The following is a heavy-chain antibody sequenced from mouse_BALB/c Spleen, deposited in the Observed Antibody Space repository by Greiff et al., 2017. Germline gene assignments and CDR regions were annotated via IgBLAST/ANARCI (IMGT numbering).Heavy chain of an antibody. CDR2: ISSGGSYT. V-gene: IGHV5-6*02. CDR1: GFTFSSYG. Sequence: DVMLVESGGDLVKPGGSLKLSCAASGFTFSSYGMSWVRQTPDKRLEWVATISSGGSYTYYPDSVKGRFTISRDNAKNTLYLQMSSLKSEDTAMYYCARHSEGPITTVVAPFEYWGQGTTLTVSS. D-gene: IGHD1-1*01. J-gene: IGHJ2*01. CDR3: ARHSEGPITTVVAPFEY.